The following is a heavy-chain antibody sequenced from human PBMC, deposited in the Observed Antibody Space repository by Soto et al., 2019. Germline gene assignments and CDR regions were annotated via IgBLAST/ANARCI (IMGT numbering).Heavy chain of an antibody. J-gene: IGHJ3*02. Sequence: ASVKVSCKASGDTYTSYYIHWVRQAPGQGLGWMGTFNPSGGGTFYAQKFQGRVTMTGDTSTSTVYMELSSLRSEDTAVYYCARGEKIAVAGELYVFDIWG. CDR3: ARGEKIAVAGELYVFDI. CDR1: GDTYTSYY. V-gene: IGHV1-46*01. CDR2: FNPSGGGT. D-gene: IGHD6-19*01.